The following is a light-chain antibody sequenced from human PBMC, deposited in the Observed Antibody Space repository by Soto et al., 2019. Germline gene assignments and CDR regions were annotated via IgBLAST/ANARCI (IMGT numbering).Light chain of an antibody. CDR1: SSNIGNNY. J-gene: IGLJ2*01. CDR2: RDD. Sequence: QSVLTQSPSASGTPGQRVTISCSGSSSNIGNNYVYWYQQVPGTAPKLLIYRDDQRPSGVPGRFSGSKSGTSASLAISGLRSEDETDYYCAACDDNLSGVVFGGGTKLTVL. V-gene: IGLV1-47*01. CDR3: AACDDNLSGVV.